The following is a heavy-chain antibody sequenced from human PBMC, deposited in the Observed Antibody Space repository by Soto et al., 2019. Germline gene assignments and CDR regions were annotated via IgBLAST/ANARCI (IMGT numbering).Heavy chain of an antibody. CDR2: FDPKDGNT. D-gene: IGHD4-17*01. CDR1: GYTLTELS. CDR3: ARGSYGDYVLPYMDV. V-gene: IGHV1-24*01. Sequence: ASVKVSCKVSGYTLTELSMHWVRQAPGQGLEWMGWFDPKDGNTIYAQKFQGRVTMTRDTSTSTAYMELSSLRSEDTAVYYCARGSYGDYVLPYMDVWGKGTTVTVSS. J-gene: IGHJ6*03.